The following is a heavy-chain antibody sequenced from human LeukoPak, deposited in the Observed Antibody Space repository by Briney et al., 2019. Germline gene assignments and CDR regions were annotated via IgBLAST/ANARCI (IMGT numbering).Heavy chain of an antibody. Sequence: AGGSLRLSCAASGFTFSSYEMNWVRQAPGKGLEWVSYISSSGGTIYYADSVKGRFTISRDNAKNSLYLQMNSLRAEDTALYYCAKGWNGMDYGGGLDYWGQGTLVTVSS. J-gene: IGHJ4*02. V-gene: IGHV3-48*03. CDR2: ISSSGGTI. CDR1: GFTFSSYE. D-gene: IGHD4-23*01. CDR3: AKGWNGMDYGGGLDY.